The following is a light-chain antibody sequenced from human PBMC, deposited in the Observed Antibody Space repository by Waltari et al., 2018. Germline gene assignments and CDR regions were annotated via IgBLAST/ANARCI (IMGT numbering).Light chain of an antibody. CDR2: DVS. CDR1: SSYVCGYHY. CDR3: CAYAGSYTWV. J-gene: IGLJ3*02. V-gene: IGLV2-11*01. Sequence: QSAPTHPRSVSGSPGQSVTISCTGTSSYVCGYHYVSWYQQHPGKAPKVMIDDVSKRPSGVPDRFSGSKSGKTASLTISGLQAEDEADYYCCAYAGSYTWVFGGGTKLTVL.